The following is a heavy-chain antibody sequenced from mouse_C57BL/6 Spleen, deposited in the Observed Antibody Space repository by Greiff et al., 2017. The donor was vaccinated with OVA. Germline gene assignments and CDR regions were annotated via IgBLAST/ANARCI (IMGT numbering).Heavy chain of an antibody. Sequence: VQLQQSGAELMKPGASVKLSCKATGYTFTGYWLEWVKPRPGPGLEWIGEILPGSGSTKYNEKFKGKATFTADTSSNTAYMQLSSRTTEDSAIDYCARRELRLQAWFAYWGQGTLVTVSA. CDR3: ARRELRLQAWFAY. D-gene: IGHD3-2*02. J-gene: IGHJ3*01. CDR2: ILPGSGST. V-gene: IGHV1-9*01. CDR1: GYTFTGYW.